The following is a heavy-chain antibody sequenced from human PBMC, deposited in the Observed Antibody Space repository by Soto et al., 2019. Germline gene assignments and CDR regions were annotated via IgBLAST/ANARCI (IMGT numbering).Heavy chain of an antibody. D-gene: IGHD2-2*01. CDR3: VSPDVPSIVVLPAAMFPLAV. CDR1: DGSITDYH. J-gene: IGHJ6*04. CDR2: IYYSGST. Sequence: SETLSLTCTVSDGSITDYHWNWIRQPPGKGLEWIGYIYYSGSTNYNPALKNRVAISVDTSKNQFSLKLSSVTASDTAVYYCVSPDVPSIVVLPAAMFPLAVWGKGTTVTVSS. V-gene: IGHV4-59*08.